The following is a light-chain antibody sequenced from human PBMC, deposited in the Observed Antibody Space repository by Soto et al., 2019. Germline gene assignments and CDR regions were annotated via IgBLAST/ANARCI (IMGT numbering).Light chain of an antibody. J-gene: IGKJ2*01. CDR2: AAS. V-gene: IGKV1-12*01. Sequence: DIQITQTPSSVSASVGDRVTISCRASQGISSSLAWYQQKPGKAPKLLVYAASSLQSGVPSRFSGSGSGTDFTLTISSLQPEDFATYYCLQANSFPYTFGQGTKLEIK. CDR3: LQANSFPYT. CDR1: QGISSS.